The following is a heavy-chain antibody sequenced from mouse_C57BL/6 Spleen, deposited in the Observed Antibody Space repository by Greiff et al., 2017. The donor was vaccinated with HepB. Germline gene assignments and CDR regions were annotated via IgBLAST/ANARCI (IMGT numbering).Heavy chain of an antibody. CDR3: ARGGDYDTFAY. J-gene: IGHJ3*01. V-gene: IGHV5-4*03. Sequence: DVMLVESGGGLVKPGGSLKLSCAASGFTFSSYAMSWVRQTPEKRLEWVATISDGGSYTYYPDNVKGRCTISRDNAKNNLYLQMSHLKSEDTAMYYCARGGDYDTFAYWGQGTLVTVSA. D-gene: IGHD2-4*01. CDR2: ISDGGSYT. CDR1: GFTFSSYA.